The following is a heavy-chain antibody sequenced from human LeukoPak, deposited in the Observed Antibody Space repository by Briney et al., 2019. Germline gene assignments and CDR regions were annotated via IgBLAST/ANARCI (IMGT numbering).Heavy chain of an antibody. J-gene: IGHJ6*03. CDR3: ARVEEGYGSGRRENYYFYYMDV. V-gene: IGHV4-59*01. CDR1: GGSFSSYY. CDR2: IYYSGST. Sequence: SETLSLTCTVSGGSFSSYYWSWIRQPPGKGLEWIGYIYYSGSTNYNSSLKSRVTISVDTSKNQVSLKLSSVTAADTAVYYCARVEEGYGSGRRENYYFYYMDVWGKGTTVTISS. D-gene: IGHD3-10*01.